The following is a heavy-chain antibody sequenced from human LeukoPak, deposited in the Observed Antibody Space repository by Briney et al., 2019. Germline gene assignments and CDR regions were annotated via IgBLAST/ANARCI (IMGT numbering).Heavy chain of an antibody. CDR3: AKNDRYSSSPRYYFDY. D-gene: IGHD6-13*01. V-gene: IGHV3-23*01. Sequence: PGGSLRLSCAASGFTFSSYAMSWVRQAPGKGLEWVSAISGSGGSTYYADSVKGRFTISRDNSKNTLYLQMNSLRVEDTAVYFCAKNDRYSSSPRYYFDYWGQGTLVAVSS. CDR1: GFTFSSYA. J-gene: IGHJ4*02. CDR2: ISGSGGST.